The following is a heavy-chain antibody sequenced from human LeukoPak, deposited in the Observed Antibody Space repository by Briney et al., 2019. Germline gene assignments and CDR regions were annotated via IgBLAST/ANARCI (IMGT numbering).Heavy chain of an antibody. CDR1: GGSISSHY. Sequence: PSETLSLTCTVSGGSISSHYWSWIRQPPGKGLEWIGYIYYSGSTNYNPSLKSRVTISVDTSKNQFSLKLSSVTAADTAVCYCARTGYTVALDYWGQGTLVTVSS. D-gene: IGHD4-23*01. CDR3: ARTGYTVALDY. CDR2: IYYSGST. J-gene: IGHJ4*02. V-gene: IGHV4-59*11.